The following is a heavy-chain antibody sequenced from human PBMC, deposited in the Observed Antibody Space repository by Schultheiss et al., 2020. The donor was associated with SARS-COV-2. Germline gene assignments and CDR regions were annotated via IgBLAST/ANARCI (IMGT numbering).Heavy chain of an antibody. CDR1: GGSISSSNW. CDR2: IYYSGST. D-gene: IGHD5-18*01. Sequence: SETLSLTCAVYGGSISSSNWWSWVRQPPGKGLEWIGYIYYSGSTNYNPSLKSRVTISVDTSKNQFSLKLSSVTAADTAVYYCARRGYTYGSPTFDYWGQGSLVTVSS. J-gene: IGHJ4*02. CDR3: ARRGYTYGSPTFDY. V-gene: IGHV4-4*02.